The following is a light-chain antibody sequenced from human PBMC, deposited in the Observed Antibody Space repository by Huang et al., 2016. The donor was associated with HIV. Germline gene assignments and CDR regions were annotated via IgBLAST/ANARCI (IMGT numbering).Light chain of an antibody. CDR1: QSVGTY. J-gene: IGKJ1*01. CDR2: DAS. Sequence: EIVLTQSPATLSLSPGEGATLFCRASQSVGTYLAWYQQKPGQPPILLIYDASHRATGIPARFSGSGSGTEFTLTISSLEPEDFAVYYCQQRADWRTFGQGTKVEV. V-gene: IGKV3-11*01. CDR3: QQRADWRT.